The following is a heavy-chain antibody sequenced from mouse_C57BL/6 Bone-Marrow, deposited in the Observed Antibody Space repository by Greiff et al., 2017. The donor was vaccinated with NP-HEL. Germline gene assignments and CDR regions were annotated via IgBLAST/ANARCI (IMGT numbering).Heavy chain of an antibody. J-gene: IGHJ3*01. V-gene: IGHV1-67*01. CDR3: ASFSSSAWFAY. D-gene: IGHD6-1*01. CDR1: GYTFTDYA. CDR2: ISTYYGDA. Sequence: QVQLQQSGPELVRPGVSVKISCKGSGYTFTDYAMHWVKQSHAKSLEWIGVISTYYGDASYNQKFKDKATMTVDKSSSTASMELARLTSEDSAVYYCASFSSSAWFAYWGQGTLVTVSA.